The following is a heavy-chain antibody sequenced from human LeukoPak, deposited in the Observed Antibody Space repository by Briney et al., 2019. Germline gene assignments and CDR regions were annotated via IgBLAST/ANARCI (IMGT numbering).Heavy chain of an antibody. CDR3: ARDKGIAVAKAYWYFDL. V-gene: IGHV4-4*07. D-gene: IGHD6-19*01. J-gene: IGHJ2*01. CDR1: GGSISSYY. Sequence: SETLSLTCTVSGGSISSYYWSWIRQPAGKGLEWIGRIYTSGSTNHNPSLKSRVTMSVDTSKNQFSLKLSSVTAADTAVYYCARDKGIAVAKAYWYFDLWGRGTLVTVSS. CDR2: IYTSGST.